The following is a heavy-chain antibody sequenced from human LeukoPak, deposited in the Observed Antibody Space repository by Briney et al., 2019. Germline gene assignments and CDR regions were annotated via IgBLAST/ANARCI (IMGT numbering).Heavy chain of an antibody. CDR2: INKDGGQK. D-gene: IGHD3-3*01. V-gene: IGHV3-7*01. CDR1: GFTFSDTW. CDR3: VSSGCCDFWSGTN. Sequence: PGGSLRLSCAASGFTFSDTWLSWVRQAPGKGLEWVANINKDGGQKYYVDSVKGRFTISRDNAKHSLYLQMNSLRDEDTAVYYCVSSGCCDFWSGTNWGQGTLVTVSS. J-gene: IGHJ4*02.